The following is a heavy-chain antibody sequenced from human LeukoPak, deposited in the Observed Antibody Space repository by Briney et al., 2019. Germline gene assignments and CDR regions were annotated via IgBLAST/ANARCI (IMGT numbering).Heavy chain of an antibody. V-gene: IGHV3-48*03. D-gene: IGHD6-13*01. CDR1: GFTFSSYE. J-gene: IGHJ5*02. Sequence: GGSLRLSCAASGFTFSSYEMNWVRQAPGKGLEWVSYISSSGSTIYYADSVKGRFTISRDNAKNSLYLQMNSLRAEDTAVYYCARGQQQLGTPGWFDPWGQGTLVTVSS. CDR2: ISSSGSTI. CDR3: ARGQQQLGTPGWFDP.